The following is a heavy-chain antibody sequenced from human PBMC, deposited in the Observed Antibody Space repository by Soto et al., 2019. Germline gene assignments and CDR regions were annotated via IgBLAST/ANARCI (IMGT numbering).Heavy chain of an antibody. CDR3: ARSGRGYSYGYDYYYMDV. CDR2: INADNGNT. Sequence: ASVKVSCKASGYTFTSYGISWVRQAPGQGLEWMGWINADNGNTKYAQKFQGRVTITRDTSASTAYMELSSLRSEDTAVYYCARSGRGYSYGYDYYYMDVWGKGTTVTVSS. J-gene: IGHJ6*03. V-gene: IGHV1-18*01. CDR1: GYTFTSYG. D-gene: IGHD5-18*01.